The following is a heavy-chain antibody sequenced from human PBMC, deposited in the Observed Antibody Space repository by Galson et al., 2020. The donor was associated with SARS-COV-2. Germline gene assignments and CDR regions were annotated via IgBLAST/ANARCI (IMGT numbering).Heavy chain of an antibody. CDR2: ISYDGSNK. CDR3: ACIVGATTTPNWFDP. V-gene: IGHV3-30*04. D-gene: IGHD1-26*01. Sequence: GGSLRLSCAASGFTFSSYAMHWVRQAPGKGLEWVAVISYDGSNKYYADSVKGRFTISRDNSKNTLYLQMNSLRAEDTAVYYCACIVGATTTPNWFDPWGQGTLVTVSS. J-gene: IGHJ5*02. CDR1: GFTFSSYA.